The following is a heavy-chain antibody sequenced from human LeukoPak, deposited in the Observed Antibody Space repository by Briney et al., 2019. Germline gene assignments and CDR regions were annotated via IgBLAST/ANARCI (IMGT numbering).Heavy chain of an antibody. CDR3: ARGRSSSWYGGVYFDY. Sequence: SETLSLTCAVYGGSFSGYYWSWIRQPPGKGLGWIGEINHSGSTNYNPSLKSRVTISVDTSKNQFSLKLSSVTAADTAVYYWARGRSSSWYGGVYFDYWGHGTLVTVSS. D-gene: IGHD6-13*01. CDR1: GGSFSGYY. CDR2: INHSGST. J-gene: IGHJ4*01. V-gene: IGHV4-34*01.